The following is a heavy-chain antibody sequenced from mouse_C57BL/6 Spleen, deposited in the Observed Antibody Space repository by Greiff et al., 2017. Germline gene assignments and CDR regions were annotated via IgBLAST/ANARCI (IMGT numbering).Heavy chain of an antibody. CDR3: ARLGYFDY. CDR2: ISSGSSTI. CDR1: GFPFSDYG. J-gene: IGHJ2*01. D-gene: IGHD2-14*01. Sequence: EVKLVESGGGLVKPGGSLKLSCAASGFPFSDYGMHWVRQAPEKGLEWVAYISSGSSTIYYADTVKGRFTISRDNAKNTLFLQMTSLRSEDTAMYYCARLGYFDYWGQGTTLTVSS. V-gene: IGHV5-17*01.